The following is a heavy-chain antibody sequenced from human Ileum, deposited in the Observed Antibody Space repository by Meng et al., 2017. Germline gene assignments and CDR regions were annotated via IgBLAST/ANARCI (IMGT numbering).Heavy chain of an antibody. D-gene: IGHD3/OR15-3a*01. Sequence: QVQVQESGPGLLKPSQTLSLTCTVSGGSISSGGYYWGWIRQHPGKGLEWIGYIFYSGSTYYNSSLKSRINISVDTSKNQFSLKVSSVTAADTAVYYCARVRRGLGLRFDPWGQGTLVTVSS. V-gene: IGHV4-31*03. CDR1: GGSISSGGYY. CDR2: IFYSGST. J-gene: IGHJ5*02. CDR3: ARVRRGLGLRFDP.